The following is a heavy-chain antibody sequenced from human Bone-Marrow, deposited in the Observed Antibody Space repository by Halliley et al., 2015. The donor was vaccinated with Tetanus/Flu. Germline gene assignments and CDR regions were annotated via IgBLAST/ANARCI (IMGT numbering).Heavy chain of an antibody. D-gene: IGHD5-18*01. CDR3: ARAERESNGYYAFAV. J-gene: IGHJ3*01. Sequence: TLSLTCGVSDYSISFGYYWGWIRQPPGKGLEWIGTIYHSGSTYYSPSLKSRVSISVEESKNQFSLRLRSLTAADTAVYYCARAERESNGYYAFAVWGQGTMVTVSS. CDR2: IYHSGST. CDR1: DYSISFGYY. V-gene: IGHV4-38-2*01.